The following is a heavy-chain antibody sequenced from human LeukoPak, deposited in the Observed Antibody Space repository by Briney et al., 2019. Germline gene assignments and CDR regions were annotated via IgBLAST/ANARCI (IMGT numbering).Heavy chain of an antibody. CDR2: INWNGGST. D-gene: IGHD3-10*01. J-gene: IGHJ4*02. CDR1: GFTFDDYG. CDR3: ARAAYGTYEL. Sequence: GSLRLSCAASGFTFDDYGMSWVRQAPGKGLEWVSGINWNGGSTGYADSVKGRFTISRDNAKNTLYLQINSLRAEDTAVYYCARAAYGTYELWGQGTLVTVSS. V-gene: IGHV3-20*04.